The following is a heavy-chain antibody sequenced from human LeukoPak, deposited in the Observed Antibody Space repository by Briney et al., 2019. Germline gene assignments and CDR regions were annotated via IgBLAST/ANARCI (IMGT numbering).Heavy chain of an antibody. CDR3: ASLVRGGSFYYYMDV. CDR2: VYYSGST. V-gene: IGHV4-39*01. Sequence: NPSQTLSLTCTVSGDSVSNVSYYWAWIRQPPGKGLEWIANVYYSGSTYYNPSLESRVAISVDTSKNQFSLTPRSVTAADTGVYFCASLVRGGSFYYYMDVWGRGTSVTVSS. CDR1: GDSVSNVSYY. J-gene: IGHJ6*03. D-gene: IGHD3-10*01.